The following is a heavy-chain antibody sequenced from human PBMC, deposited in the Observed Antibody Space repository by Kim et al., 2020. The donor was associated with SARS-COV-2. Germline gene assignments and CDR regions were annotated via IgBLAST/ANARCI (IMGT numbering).Heavy chain of an antibody. CDR3: ARAHGMDV. V-gene: IGHV3-74*01. CDR1: GFTFNTYL. CDR2: INGGGSTT. Sequence: GGFLRLSCAASGFTFNTYLMHWVRQAPGKGLVWVSHINGGGSTTNYADSVKGRFTISRDNAKNTLYLEMNSLRAEDTAVYYCARAHGMDVWGQGTTVTVSS. J-gene: IGHJ6*02.